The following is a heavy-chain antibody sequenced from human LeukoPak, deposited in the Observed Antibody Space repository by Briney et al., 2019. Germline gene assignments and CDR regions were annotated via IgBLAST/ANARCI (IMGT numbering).Heavy chain of an antibody. V-gene: IGHV3-74*01. CDR2: INSDGSST. CDR1: GFTFSSYW. Sequence: GGSLRLSCAASGFTFSSYWMHWVRQAPGKGLVWVSRINSDGSSTTYADSVKGRFTISRDNAKNTLYLQMNSQRAEDTAVYYCARQGDMVLFDYWGQGTLVTVSS. CDR3: ARQGDMVLFDY. D-gene: IGHD2-8*01. J-gene: IGHJ4*02.